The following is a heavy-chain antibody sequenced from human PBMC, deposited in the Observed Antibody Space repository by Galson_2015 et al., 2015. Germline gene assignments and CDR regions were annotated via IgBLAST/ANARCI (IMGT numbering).Heavy chain of an antibody. CDR1: GFTFSNYA. V-gene: IGHV3-11*01. D-gene: IGHD1-14*01. CDR3: ASEGFLITGTTAYYGMDV. Sequence: SLRLSCAASGFTFSNYAMTWFRQAPGKGLEWVSYISGRASNIYYADSVKGRFTVSRGNAKNSLYLQMNSLRAEDTAVYYCASEGFLITGTTAYYGMDVWGQGTTVTVSS. J-gene: IGHJ6*02. CDR2: ISGRASNI.